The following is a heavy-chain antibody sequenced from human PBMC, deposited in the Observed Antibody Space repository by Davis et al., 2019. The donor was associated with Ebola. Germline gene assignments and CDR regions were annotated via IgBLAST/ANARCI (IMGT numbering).Heavy chain of an antibody. CDR2: INHSGST. V-gene: IGHV4-34*01. CDR1: GGSFSGYY. Sequence: SETLSLTCAVSGGSFSGYYWSWIRQPPGKGLEWIGEINHSGSTNYNPSLKSRVTISVDTSKNQFSLKLSSVTAADTAVYYCAGYGDYFLGWGQGTLVTVSS. CDR3: AGYGDYFLG. J-gene: IGHJ4*02. D-gene: IGHD4-17*01.